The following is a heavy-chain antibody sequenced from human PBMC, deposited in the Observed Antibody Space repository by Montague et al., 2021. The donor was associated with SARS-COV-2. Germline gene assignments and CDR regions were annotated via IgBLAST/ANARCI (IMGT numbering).Heavy chain of an antibody. Sequence: SETLSLTCTVYGGSISSSSYYWGWIRQPPGKGLEWIGSIYYSGSTYYNPSLKSRVTISVDTSKNQFSLKLSSVTAADTAVYYSARREDYYGSGSYPNWGQGTLVTVSS. CDR2: IYYSGST. CDR1: GGSISSSSYY. V-gene: IGHV4-39*01. J-gene: IGHJ4*02. CDR3: ARREDYYGSGSYPN. D-gene: IGHD3-10*01.